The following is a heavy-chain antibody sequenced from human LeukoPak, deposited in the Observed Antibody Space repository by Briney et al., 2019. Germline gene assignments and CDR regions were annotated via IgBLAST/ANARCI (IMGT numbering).Heavy chain of an antibody. J-gene: IGHJ4*02. V-gene: IGHV3-48*01. D-gene: IGHD3-22*01. CDR1: GFTFSSYS. Sequence: GGSLRLSCAASGFTFSSYSMNWVRQAPGKGLEWVSYISSSSSTTYYADSVKGRFTISRDNSKNTLYLQMNSLRAEDTAVYYCARDRYYDSSGSDYWGQGTLVTVSS. CDR3: ARDRYYDSSGSDY. CDR2: ISSSSSTT.